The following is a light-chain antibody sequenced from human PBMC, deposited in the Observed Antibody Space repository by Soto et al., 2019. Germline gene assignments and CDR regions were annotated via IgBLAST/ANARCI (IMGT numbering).Light chain of an antibody. CDR2: GAS. V-gene: IGKV4-1*01. J-gene: IGKJ4*01. Sequence: DVVMSQSPDSLAVSLGERVTINCKTSQSVLSSSRNEYYLGWYQQKPGQPPKALIYGASTRKSGVPDRFSGSRSGTDFTLTISSLQAEDLAVYYCQQYYSSPLTFGGGTRVEIK. CDR1: QSVLSSSRNEYY. CDR3: QQYYSSPLT.